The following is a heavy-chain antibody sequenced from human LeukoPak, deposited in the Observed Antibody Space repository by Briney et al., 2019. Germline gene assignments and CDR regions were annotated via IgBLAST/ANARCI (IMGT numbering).Heavy chain of an antibody. J-gene: IGHJ4*02. CDR1: GYTFTGYY. CDR3: AREPPEYCGGDCYYFDY. D-gene: IGHD2-21*02. CDR2: INPNSGGT. V-gene: IGHV1-2*02. Sequence: ASVKVSCKASGYTFTGYYMHWVRQAPGQGLEWMGWINPNSGGTNYAQKFQGRVTMTRDTSISTAYMELSRLRSEDTAVYYCAREPPEYCGGDCYYFDYWGQGTLVTVSS.